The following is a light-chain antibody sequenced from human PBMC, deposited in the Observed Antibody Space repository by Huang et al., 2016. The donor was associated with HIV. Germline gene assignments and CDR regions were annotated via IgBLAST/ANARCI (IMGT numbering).Light chain of an antibody. CDR2: GAS. Sequence: IVSTQTPGTLSLSPGERTTLSCRARQSVTNSYLAWYQHRPGQAPRLLIYGASSRATGVPDRFSGSGSGTDFTLTITRLEPEDFGVYYCQQYSDSPFTFGGGTKVEIK. V-gene: IGKV3-20*01. CDR1: QSVTNSY. J-gene: IGKJ4*01. CDR3: QQYSDSPFT.